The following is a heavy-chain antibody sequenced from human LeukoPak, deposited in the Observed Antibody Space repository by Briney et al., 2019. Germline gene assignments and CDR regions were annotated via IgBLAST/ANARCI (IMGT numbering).Heavy chain of an antibody. Sequence: PGGSLRLSCAASGFTFSSYAMSWVRQAPGKGLEWVSAISGGGGSTYYADYVKGRFTISRDNSKNTLYLQMSSLRAEDTAVYYCARAGASNEFDYWGQGTLVTVSS. D-gene: IGHD2-8*01. CDR1: GFTFSSYA. CDR2: ISGGGGST. CDR3: ARAGASNEFDY. V-gene: IGHV3-23*01. J-gene: IGHJ4*02.